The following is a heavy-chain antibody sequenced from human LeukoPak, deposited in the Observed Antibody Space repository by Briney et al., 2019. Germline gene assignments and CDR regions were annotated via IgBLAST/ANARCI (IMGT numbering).Heavy chain of an antibody. D-gene: IGHD3-10*01. CDR3: AREFLSWFGELHYYYYGMDV. V-gene: IGHV1-8*01. CDR1: GYTFTSYD. J-gene: IGHJ6*02. CDR2: MNPNSGNT. Sequence: ASVKVSCKASGYTFTSYDINWVRQATGQGLEWMGWMNPNSGNTGYAQKFQGRVTMTRNTSISTAYMELSSLRSEDTAVYYCAREFLSWFGELHYYYYGMDVWGQGTTVTVSS.